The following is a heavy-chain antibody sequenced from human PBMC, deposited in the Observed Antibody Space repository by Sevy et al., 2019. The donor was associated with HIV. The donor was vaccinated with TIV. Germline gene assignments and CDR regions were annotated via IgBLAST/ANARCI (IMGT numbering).Heavy chain of an antibody. CDR2: FGSTI. CDR1: GFTFSIYT. V-gene: IGHV3-23*01. Sequence: GGSLRLSCAASGFTFSIYTMSWVRQAPGKGLEWVSTFGSTIHYADSVKGRFTISRDNSKNTLFLQMNSLRDEDTAVYYCASGLLRYFFDYWGQGTLVTVSS. J-gene: IGHJ4*02. D-gene: IGHD3-22*01. CDR3: ASGLLRYFFDY.